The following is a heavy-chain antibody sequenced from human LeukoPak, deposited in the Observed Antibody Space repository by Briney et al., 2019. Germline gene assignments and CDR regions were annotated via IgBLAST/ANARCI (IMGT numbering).Heavy chain of an antibody. V-gene: IGHV1-69*01. CDR3: ARGVVVPAATGFAGFDY. CDR1: GGTFSSYA. J-gene: IGHJ4*02. Sequence: SVKVSCKASGGTFSSYAISWVRQAPGQGLEWMGGIIPIFGTANYAQKFQGRVTITADESTSTAYMELSSLRSEDTAVYYCARGVVVPAATGFAGFDYWGQGTLVTVSS. D-gene: IGHD2-2*01. CDR2: IIPIFGTA.